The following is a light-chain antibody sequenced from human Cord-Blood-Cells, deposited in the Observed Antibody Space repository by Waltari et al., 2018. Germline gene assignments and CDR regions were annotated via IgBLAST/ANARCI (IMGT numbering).Light chain of an antibody. CDR1: RRALAGYNL. CDR3: CSYAGSSTFV. V-gene: IGLV2-23*01. CDR2: EGS. Sequence: QSALPHPASSSGSPQPSLTISSAGTRRALAGYNLVSWYQQHPGKAPKLMIYEGSTRPSGVSNLFSGSKSGNTASLTIAGLQAEDEADYYCCSYAGSSTFVFGTGTKVTVL. J-gene: IGLJ1*01.